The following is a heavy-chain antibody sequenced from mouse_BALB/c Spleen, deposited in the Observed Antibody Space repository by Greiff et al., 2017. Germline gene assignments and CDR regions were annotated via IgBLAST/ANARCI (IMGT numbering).Heavy chain of an antibody. CDR2: ISYDGSN. D-gene: IGHD2-2*01. CDR3: ARDRGMIYYGYGGCAY. J-gene: IGHJ3*01. CDR1: GYSITSGYY. Sequence: DVKLVESGPGLVKPSQSLSLTCSVTGYSITSGYYWNWIRQFPGNKLEWMGYISYDGSNNYNPSLKNRISITRDTSKNQFFLKLNSVTTEDTATYYCARDRGMIYYGYGGCAYWGQGTLVTVSA. V-gene: IGHV3-6*02.